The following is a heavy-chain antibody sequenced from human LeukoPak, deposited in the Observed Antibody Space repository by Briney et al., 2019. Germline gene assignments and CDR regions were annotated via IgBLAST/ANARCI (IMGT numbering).Heavy chain of an antibody. CDR3: ARWASIGYYDSSGYYPYYFDY. D-gene: IGHD3-22*01. CDR1: GYTFTSYG. Sequence: GASVKVSCKASGYTFTSYGISWVRQAPGQGLEWMGWISAYNGNTNYAQKLQGRATMTTDTSTSTAYMELRSLRSDDTAVYYCARWASIGYYDSSGYYPYYFDYWGQGTLVTVSS. CDR2: ISAYNGNT. V-gene: IGHV1-18*01. J-gene: IGHJ4*02.